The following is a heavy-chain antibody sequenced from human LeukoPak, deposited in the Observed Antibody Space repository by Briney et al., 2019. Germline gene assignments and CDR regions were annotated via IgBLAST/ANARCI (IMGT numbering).Heavy chain of an antibody. V-gene: IGHV3-11*01. CDR2: ISSSGSTI. D-gene: IGHD4-17*01. CDR3: ARQPTAVTTDYYYYGMDV. J-gene: IGHJ6*02. CDR1: GFTFSDYY. Sequence: GGSLRLCCAASGFTFSDYYMSWIRQAPGKGLEWVSYISSSGSTIYYADSVKGRFTISRDNAKKSLHLQMNSLRAEDTAVYYCARQPTAVTTDYYYYGMDVWGQGTTVTVSS.